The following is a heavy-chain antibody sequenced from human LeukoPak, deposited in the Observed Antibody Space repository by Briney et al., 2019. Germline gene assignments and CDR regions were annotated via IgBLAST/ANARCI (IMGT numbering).Heavy chain of an antibody. CDR1: GFTFSSYG. CDR3: ARDRGVYYDYVWGSYQHAPYYFDY. J-gene: IGHJ4*02. Sequence: PGGSLRLSCAASGFTFSSYGMSWVRQAPGKGLEWVSAISGSGGSTYYADSVKGRFTISRDNAKNSLYLQMNSLRAEDTAVYYCARDRGVYYDYVWGSYQHAPYYFDYWGQGTLVTVSS. V-gene: IGHV3-23*01. CDR2: ISGSGGST. D-gene: IGHD3-16*02.